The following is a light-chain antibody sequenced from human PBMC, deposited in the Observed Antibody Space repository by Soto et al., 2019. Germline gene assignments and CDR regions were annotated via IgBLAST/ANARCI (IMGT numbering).Light chain of an antibody. CDR3: SSYTDSNTVL. CDR2: EVA. CDR1: SSDVGAYNY. Sequence: QSALTQPASVSGSPGQSITISCTGTSSDVGAYNYVSWYQHHPGKAPKLIIYEVANRPSGVSNRFSGSKSGNTASLTISGLQAEDEADYYCSSYTDSNTVLFGGGNKLTVL. J-gene: IGLJ2*01. V-gene: IGLV2-14*01.